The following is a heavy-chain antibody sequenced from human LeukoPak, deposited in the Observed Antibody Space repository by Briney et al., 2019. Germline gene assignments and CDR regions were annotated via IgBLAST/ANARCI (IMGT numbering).Heavy chain of an antibody. V-gene: IGHV4-39*07. J-gene: IGHJ4*02. D-gene: IGHD1-26*01. Sequence: PSETLSLTCTVSGGSISSSSYYWGWIRQPPGKGLEWIGSIYYSGSTYYNPSLKSRVTISLDTSKSQFSLSLNSVTAADTAVYFCARGGASSRYFGYWGQGTLVTVSS. CDR3: ARGGASSRYFGY. CDR1: GGSISSSSYY. CDR2: IYYSGST.